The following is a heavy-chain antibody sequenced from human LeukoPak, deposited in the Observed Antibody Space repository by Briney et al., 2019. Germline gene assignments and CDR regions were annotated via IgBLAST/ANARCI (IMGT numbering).Heavy chain of an antibody. D-gene: IGHD2-15*01. V-gene: IGHV1-2*02. CDR3: AREKRYCSGGSCYSSPIPNDY. CDR1: GYTFTGYY. J-gene: IGHJ4*02. CDR2: INPNSGGT. Sequence: GASVKVSCEASGYTFTGYYMHWVRQAPGQGLEWMGWINPNSGGTNYAQKFQGRVTMTRDTSISTAYMELSRLRSDDTAVYYCAREKRYCSGGSCYSSPIPNDYWGQGTLVTVSS.